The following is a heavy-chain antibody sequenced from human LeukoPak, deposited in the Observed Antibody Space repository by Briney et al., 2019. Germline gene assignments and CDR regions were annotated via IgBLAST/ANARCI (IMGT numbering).Heavy chain of an antibody. Sequence: ASVKVSCKASGYNFTNYGTSWVRQAPGHGLEWMGWISVYSGDTNYAHKLQDRVTMTTDTSTSTAFMELRGLRSDDTAFYYCARAPSFGDYGGDYWGQGTLVTVSS. J-gene: IGHJ4*02. D-gene: IGHD4-17*01. CDR3: ARAPSFGDYGGDY. CDR1: GYNFTNYG. CDR2: ISVYSGDT. V-gene: IGHV1-18*01.